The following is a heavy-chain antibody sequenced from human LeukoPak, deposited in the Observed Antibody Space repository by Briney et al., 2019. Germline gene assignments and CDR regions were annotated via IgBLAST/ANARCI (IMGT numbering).Heavy chain of an antibody. V-gene: IGHV4-4*02. CDR2: IYHSGST. CDR3: ARGKNTYYYYMDV. J-gene: IGHJ6*03. CDR1: GDSISTSNW. Sequence: PSGTLSLTCAVSGDSISTSNWWSWVRQPPGKGLEWIGEIYHSGSTNYNPSLKSRVTMSVDKSKNQFSLNLNSVTAADTAVYYCARGKNTYYYYMDVWGKGTTVTVSS.